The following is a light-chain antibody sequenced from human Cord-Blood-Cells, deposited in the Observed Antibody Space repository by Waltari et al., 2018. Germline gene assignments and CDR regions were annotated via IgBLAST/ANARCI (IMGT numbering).Light chain of an antibody. Sequence: QAVVTQATPLTVSPGGTVTLTFGSSKGAVPTDHYPYWFKQKPGQAPRTRMYDTSNKHSCTPARFSGSLLGGKAALTLSGAQPEDEAEYYCLLSYSGARVFVGGTNLTVL. J-gene: IGLJ3*02. CDR2: DTS. CDR1: KGAVPTDHY. V-gene: IGLV7-46*01. CDR3: LLSYSGARV.